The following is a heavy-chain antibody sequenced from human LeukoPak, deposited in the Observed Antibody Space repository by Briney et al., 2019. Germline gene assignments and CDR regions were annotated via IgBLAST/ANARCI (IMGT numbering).Heavy chain of an antibody. CDR1: GFTFSSYA. J-gene: IGHJ4*02. V-gene: IGHV3-23*01. CDR3: AKSAEEVYCSSTSCYGRYFDY. CDR2: ISGSGGST. Sequence: GGSLRLSCAASGFTFSSYAMSWVRQAPGKGLEWVSAISGSGGSTYYADSVKGRFTISRDNSKNTLYLQMNSLRAEDTAVYYCAKSAEEVYCSSTSCYGRYFDYWGQGTLVTVSS. D-gene: IGHD2-2*01.